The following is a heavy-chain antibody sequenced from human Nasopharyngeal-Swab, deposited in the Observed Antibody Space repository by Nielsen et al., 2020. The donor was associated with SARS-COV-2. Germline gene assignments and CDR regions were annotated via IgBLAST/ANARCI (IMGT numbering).Heavy chain of an antibody. CDR2: ISSSSSYI. CDR1: GFTFSSYS. J-gene: IGHJ4*02. CDR3: ARADSSSWYFDY. V-gene: IGHV3-21*01. D-gene: IGHD6-13*01. Sequence: GESLKISCAASGFTFSSYSMNWVRQAQGKGLEWVSSISSSSSYIYYADSVKGRFTISRDNAKNSLYLQMNSLRAEDTAVYYCARADSSSWYFDYWGQGTLVTVSS.